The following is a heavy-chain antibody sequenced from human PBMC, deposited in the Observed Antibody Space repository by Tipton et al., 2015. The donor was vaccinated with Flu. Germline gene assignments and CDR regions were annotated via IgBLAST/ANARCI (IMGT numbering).Heavy chain of an antibody. D-gene: IGHD2-2*01. CDR2: IYYSGST. CDR1: GGSISSGGYY. J-gene: IGHJ3*02. V-gene: IGHV4-31*03. CDR3: ARAGDIVVVPAAEDAFDI. Sequence: TLSLTCTVSGGSISSGGYYWSWIRQLPGKGLEWIGYIYYSGSTYYNPSLKSRVTISVDTSKNQFSLKLSPVTAADTAVYYCARAGDIVVVPAAEDAFDIWGQGTMVTVSS.